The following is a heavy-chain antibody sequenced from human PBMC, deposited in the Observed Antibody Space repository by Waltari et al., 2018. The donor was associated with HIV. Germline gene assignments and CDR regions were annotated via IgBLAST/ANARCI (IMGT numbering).Heavy chain of an antibody. V-gene: IGHV4-4*07. Sequence: QVPLEESGPGLVKPSETLSLTCTASGGSISSYYWSWIRLPAGKGLEWIGRIYTSGSTNYNPSLKSRVTLSVDTSMNQFSLKLSSVTAADTAVYYCARGLRLGELSLYKYAFDIWGQGTMVTVSS. CDR2: IYTSGST. CDR3: ARGLRLGELSLYKYAFDI. D-gene: IGHD3-16*02. J-gene: IGHJ3*02. CDR1: GGSISSYY.